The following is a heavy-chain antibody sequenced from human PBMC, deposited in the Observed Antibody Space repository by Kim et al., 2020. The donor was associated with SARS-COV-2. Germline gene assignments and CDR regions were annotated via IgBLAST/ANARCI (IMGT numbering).Heavy chain of an antibody. CDR1: GYTFTSYG. CDR3: ASPLVATIKVGYYYYGMDV. J-gene: IGHJ6*02. CDR2: ISAYNGNT. D-gene: IGHD5-12*01. V-gene: IGHV1-18*01. Sequence: ASVKVSCKASGYTFTSYGISWVRQAPGQGLEWMGWISAYNGNTNYAQKLQGRVTMTTDTSTSTAYMELRSLRSDDTAVYYCASPLVATIKVGYYYYGMDVWGQGTTVTVSS.